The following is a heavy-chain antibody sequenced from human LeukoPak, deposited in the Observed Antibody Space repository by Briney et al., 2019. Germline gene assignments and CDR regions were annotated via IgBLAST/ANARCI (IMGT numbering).Heavy chain of an antibody. CDR1: GGTFSSYA. CDR3: ARDQDIAARSDAFDI. J-gene: IGHJ3*02. D-gene: IGHD6-6*01. Sequence: ASVKVSCKASGGTFSSYAISWVRQAPGQGLEWMGGIIPIFGTANYAQKFQGRVTITTDESTSTAYMELSSLRSEDTAVYYCARDQDIAARSDAFDIWGQGTMVTVSS. V-gene: IGHV1-69*05. CDR2: IIPIFGTA.